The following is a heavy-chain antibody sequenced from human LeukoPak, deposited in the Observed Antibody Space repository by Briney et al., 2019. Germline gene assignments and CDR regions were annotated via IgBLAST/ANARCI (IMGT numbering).Heavy chain of an antibody. V-gene: IGHV1-69*04. CDR1: GGNFNNHV. D-gene: IGHD6-13*01. J-gene: IGHJ4*02. CDR2: CIPLFGQA. CDR3: ASDLYPSSGWYECTFDY. Sequence: SSVKASFTPAGGNFNNHVMSWVRQAPGQDLEWMGRCIPLFGQADYGQKIQGSVTITGDKHTPTVYMDLSSLGSKDTAVDYCASDLYPSSGWYECTFDYWGRGTLATVS.